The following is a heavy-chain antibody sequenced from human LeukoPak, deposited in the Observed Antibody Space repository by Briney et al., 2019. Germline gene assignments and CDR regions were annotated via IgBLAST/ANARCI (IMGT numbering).Heavy chain of an antibody. CDR1: GYTFTSFG. CDR2: IIPVSAIV. CDR3: ARLAAYGPPRDY. J-gene: IGHJ4*02. D-gene: IGHD4-17*01. V-gene: IGHV1-69*13. Sequence: SVKVSCKASGYTFTSFGISWVRQAPGQGLEWMGGIIPVSAIVNYAQKFQGRVTITADESTSTAYMELSSLRSEDTAVYYCARLAAYGPPRDYWGQGTLVTVSS.